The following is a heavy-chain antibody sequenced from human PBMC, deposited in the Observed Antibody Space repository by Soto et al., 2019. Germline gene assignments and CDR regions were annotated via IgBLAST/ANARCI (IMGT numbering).Heavy chain of an antibody. J-gene: IGHJ4*02. D-gene: IGHD2-2*01. V-gene: IGHV4-39*07. Sequence: NPSETLSLTCTVSGGSISSSSYYWGWIRQPPGKGLEWIGSIYYSGSTYYNPSLKSRVTISVDTSKNQFSLKLSSVTAADTAVYYCAREGTSHCYDYWGQGTLVTVSS. CDR3: AREGTSHCYDY. CDR1: GGSISSSSYY. CDR2: IYYSGST.